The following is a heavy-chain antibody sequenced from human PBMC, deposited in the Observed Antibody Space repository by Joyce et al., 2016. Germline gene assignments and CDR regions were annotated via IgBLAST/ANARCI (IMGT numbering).Heavy chain of an antibody. J-gene: IGHJ4*02. V-gene: IGHV3-53*01. D-gene: IGHD3-10*01. Sequence: EVQLVESGGGLIQPGGSLRLSCAASGFTVSANYMSWVRQAPGKGLELISLSYAGGHSYDADSVKGRVTISRDNSKNTLYLQMNSLRPEDTAVYYCARVRDSGSYYPFDYWGQGTLVTISS. CDR3: ARVRDSGSYYPFDY. CDR1: GFTVSANY. CDR2: SYAGGHS.